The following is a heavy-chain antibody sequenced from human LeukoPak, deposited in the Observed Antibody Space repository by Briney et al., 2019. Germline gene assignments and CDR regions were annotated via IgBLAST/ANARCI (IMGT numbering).Heavy chain of an antibody. CDR2: ISAYNGNT. CDR3: ARDRGRLGYCSGGSCYSADY. CDR1: GGTFSSYA. Sequence: ASVKVSCKASGGTFSSYAISWVRQAPGQGLEWMGWISAYNGNTNYAQKLQGRVTMTTDTSTSTAYMELRSLRSDDTAVYYCARDRGRLGYCSGGSCYSADYWGQGTLVTVSS. D-gene: IGHD2-15*01. J-gene: IGHJ4*02. V-gene: IGHV1-18*01.